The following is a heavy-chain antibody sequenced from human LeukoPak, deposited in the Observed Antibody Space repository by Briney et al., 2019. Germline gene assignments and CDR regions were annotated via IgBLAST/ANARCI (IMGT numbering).Heavy chain of an antibody. CDR2: INPNSGGT. V-gene: IGHV1-2*04. Sequence: GASVKVSCKASGYTFTGYYMHWVRQAPGQGLEWMGWINPNSGGTNYAQKFQGWVTMTRDTSISTAYMELSRLRSDDTAVYYCARGRSRIAAAGSPSLFDYWGQGTLVTVSS. CDR1: GYTFTGYY. J-gene: IGHJ4*02. CDR3: ARGRSRIAAAGSPSLFDY. D-gene: IGHD6-13*01.